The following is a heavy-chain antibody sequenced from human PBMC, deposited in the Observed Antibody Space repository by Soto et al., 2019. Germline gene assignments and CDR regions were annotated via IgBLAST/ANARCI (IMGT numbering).Heavy chain of an antibody. D-gene: IGHD6-13*01. Sequence: SQTLSRTCVISGDSVSSNSAAWNWIRQSPSRGLEWLGRTYYRSKWYNDYAVSVKSRITINPDTSKNQFSLQLNSVTPEDTAVYYCARDSAAAGTGRIDYWGQGTLATVSS. CDR2: TYYRSKWYN. V-gene: IGHV6-1*01. J-gene: IGHJ4*02. CDR1: GDSVSSNSAA. CDR3: ARDSAAAGTGRIDY.